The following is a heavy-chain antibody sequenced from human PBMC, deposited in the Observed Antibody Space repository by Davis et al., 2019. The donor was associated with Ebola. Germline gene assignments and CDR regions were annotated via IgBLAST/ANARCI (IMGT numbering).Heavy chain of an antibody. J-gene: IGHJ4*02. CDR3: SVSNSVDY. Sequence: GESLKISCAASGFTFSDYYMSWIRQAPGKGLEWVSYISGGGRTIYYADSVKGRFTMSRDNAKNSLYLQMNSLRAEDTAVYYCSVSNSVDYWGQGTLVTVSS. D-gene: IGHD4-23*01. CDR2: ISGGGRTI. CDR1: GFTFSDYY. V-gene: IGHV3-11*01.